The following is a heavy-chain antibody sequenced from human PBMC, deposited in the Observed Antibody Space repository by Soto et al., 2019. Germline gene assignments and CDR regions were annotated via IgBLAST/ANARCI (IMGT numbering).Heavy chain of an antibody. J-gene: IGHJ6*02. CDR2: IYHAGSV. CDR1: GYSIGSGYY. Sequence: SETLSLTCAVSGYSIGSGYYWAWIRQSPGKGLEWIGSIYHAGSVYYNPSLNGRVALSMDTSKNHFSLKLTSVTAADTAVYYCARTFDYYGMDVWGQGSTVTVSS. CDR3: ARTFDYYGMDV. V-gene: IGHV4-38-2*01. D-gene: IGHD3-9*01.